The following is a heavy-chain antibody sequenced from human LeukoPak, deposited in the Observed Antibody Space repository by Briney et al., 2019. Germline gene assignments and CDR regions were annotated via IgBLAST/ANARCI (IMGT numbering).Heavy chain of an antibody. V-gene: IGHV1-2*06. J-gene: IGHJ3*02. CDR3: ARTFYYDNSGHFDI. CDR2: INPNSGAT. Sequence: ASVKVSCKASGYTFTGYYMHWVRQAPGQGLEWMGRINPNSGATNYAQKFQGRVTMTRDTSISTVYMELSRLRSVDTAVYFCARTFYYDNSGHFDIWGQGTVVTVSS. D-gene: IGHD3-22*01. CDR1: GYTFTGYY.